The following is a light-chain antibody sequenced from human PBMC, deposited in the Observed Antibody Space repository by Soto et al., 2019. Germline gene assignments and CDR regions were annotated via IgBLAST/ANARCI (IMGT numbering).Light chain of an antibody. J-gene: IGKJ2*01. Sequence: EIVLTQSPGTLSLSPGERATLSCMASQSVSSNYLAWYQQKPGQAPRLLIYGASSSATGIPDRFSGSGSGTDFTLTISRLEPEDVAVYYCQQCGTSPPEDTCGQGTKLEIK. CDR1: QSVSSNY. CDR3: QQCGTSPPEDT. V-gene: IGKV3-20*01. CDR2: GAS.